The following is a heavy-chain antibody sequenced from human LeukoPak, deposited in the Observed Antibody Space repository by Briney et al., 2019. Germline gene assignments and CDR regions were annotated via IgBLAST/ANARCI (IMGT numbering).Heavy chain of an antibody. D-gene: IGHD3-3*01. CDR3: ARDWSWSGPDV. CDR2: ISSSSSYI. V-gene: IGHV3-21*01. Sequence: GGSLRLSCAASGFTFSSYSMNWGRHAPGKGLEWVSSISSSSSYIYYADSVKGRFTISRDNAKNSLYLQMNSLRADDTAVYYCARDWSWSGPDVWGKGTTVTVSS. CDR1: GFTFSSYS. J-gene: IGHJ6*04.